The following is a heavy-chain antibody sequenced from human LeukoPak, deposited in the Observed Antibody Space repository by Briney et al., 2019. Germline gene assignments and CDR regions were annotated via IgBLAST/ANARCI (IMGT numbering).Heavy chain of an antibody. D-gene: IGHD3-10*01. J-gene: IGHJ4*02. Sequence: GGSLRLSCAAPGFTFSSYAMSWVRQAPGKGLEWVSAISGSGGSTYYADSVKGRFTISRDNSKKTLYLQMNSLRAEDTAVYYCAKDLGGSGSYYNFDYWGQGTLVTVSS. CDR1: GFTFSSYA. V-gene: IGHV3-23*01. CDR2: ISGSGGST. CDR3: AKDLGGSGSYYNFDY.